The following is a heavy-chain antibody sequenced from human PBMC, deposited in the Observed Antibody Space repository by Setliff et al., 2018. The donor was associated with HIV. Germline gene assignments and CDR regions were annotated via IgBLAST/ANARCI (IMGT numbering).Heavy chain of an antibody. D-gene: IGHD6-13*01. Sequence: SETLSLTCTVSGASITDGKYYWSWIRQPPGKGLEWIGYVYYGPDTYYNPSLESLLTISMYTTNNQFSLMLTSVTAAYTATYFCGRGPRAASSGYFKDWGQGTLVTVSS. V-gene: IGHV4-30-4*01. CDR3: GRGPRAASSGYFKD. J-gene: IGHJ1*01. CDR1: GASITDGKYY. CDR2: VYYGPDT.